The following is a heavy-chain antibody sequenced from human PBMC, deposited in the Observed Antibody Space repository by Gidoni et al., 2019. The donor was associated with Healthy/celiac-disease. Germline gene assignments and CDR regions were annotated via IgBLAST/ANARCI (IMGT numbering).Heavy chain of an antibody. CDR3: ARGRWLEPFDY. D-gene: IGHD5-12*01. V-gene: IGHV3-48*01. J-gene: IGHJ4*02. CDR2: ISSSSSTI. Sequence: EVQLVESGGGLVQPGGSLSVACAASGFTFSSYSMNWVRQAPGKGLECVSYISSSSSTIYYADSVKGRFTISRYNAKNSLYLQMNSLRAEDTAVYYCARGRWLEPFDYWGQGTLVTVSS. CDR1: GFTFSSYS.